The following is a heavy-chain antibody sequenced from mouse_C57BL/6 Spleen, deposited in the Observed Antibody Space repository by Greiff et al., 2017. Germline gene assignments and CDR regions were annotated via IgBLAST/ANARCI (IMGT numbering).Heavy chain of an antibody. CDR2: IDPSDSET. CDR1: GYTFTSYW. V-gene: IGHV1-52*01. Sequence: QVQLQQPGAELVRPGSSVKLSCKASGYTFTSYWMHWVKQRPIQGLEWIGNIDPSDSETHYNQKFKDKATLTVDKSSSTAYMQLSSLTSEDSAVYYCARSRDSSGYVCYFDYWGQGTTLTVSS. CDR3: ARSRDSSGYVCYFDY. D-gene: IGHD3-2*02. J-gene: IGHJ2*01.